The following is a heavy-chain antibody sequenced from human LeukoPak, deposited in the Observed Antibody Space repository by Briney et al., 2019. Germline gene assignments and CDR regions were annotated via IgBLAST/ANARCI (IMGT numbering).Heavy chain of an antibody. J-gene: IGHJ4*02. Sequence: GGSLRLSCAASGFTFSSYWMSWVRQAPGKGLEWVANIKQDGSEKYYVDSVKGRFTISRDNAKNSLYLQMNSLGAEDTAVYYCAREAYNSVWGCYPDYWGQGTLVTVSS. CDR2: IKQDGSEK. D-gene: IGHD3-16*01. CDR3: AREAYNSVWGCYPDY. CDR1: GFTFSSYW. V-gene: IGHV3-7*01.